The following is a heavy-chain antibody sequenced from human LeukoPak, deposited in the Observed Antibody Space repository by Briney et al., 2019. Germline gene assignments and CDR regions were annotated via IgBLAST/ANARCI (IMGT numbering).Heavy chain of an antibody. D-gene: IGHD1-26*01. CDR2: IYYSGST. CDR3: ASVRSGSHYFDY. J-gene: IGHJ4*02. Sequence: KSSETLSLTCTVSGGSISSSSYYWGWIRQPPGKGQEWIGSIYYSGSTYYNPSLKSRVTISVDTSKNQFSLKLSSVTAADTAVYHCASVRSGSHYFDYWGQGTLITVSS. V-gene: IGHV4-39*01. CDR1: GGSISSSSYY.